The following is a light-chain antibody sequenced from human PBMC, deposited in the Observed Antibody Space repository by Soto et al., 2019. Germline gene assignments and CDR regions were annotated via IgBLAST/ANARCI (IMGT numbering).Light chain of an antibody. J-gene: IGLJ1*01. CDR1: SSNIGNNA. CDR3: AAWDDSLNGDV. CDR2: YDD. V-gene: IGLV1-36*01. Sequence: QSVLTQPPSVSEAPRQRVTISCSGSSSNIGNNAVNWYQQLPGKAPKLLIYYDDLLPSGVSDRFSGSKSGTSASLAISGLQSEDEADYYCAAWDDSLNGDVFGTGTKLTV.